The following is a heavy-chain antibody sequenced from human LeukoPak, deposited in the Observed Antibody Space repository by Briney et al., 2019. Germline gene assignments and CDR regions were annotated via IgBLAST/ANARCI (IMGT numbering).Heavy chain of an antibody. D-gene: IGHD3-22*01. CDR3: VRDYDKTGRAFDI. J-gene: IGHJ3*02. CDR2: ICSGTNI. CDR1: GFTFTTYS. V-gene: IGHV3-48*02. Sequence: TGGSLRLSCAASGFTFTTYSMNWVRQAPGKGLEWVSYICSGTNIYYADSVKGRFTISRDNAKMSLYLQMNSLRDEDTAVYYCVRDYDKTGRAFDIWGQGTMVTVSS.